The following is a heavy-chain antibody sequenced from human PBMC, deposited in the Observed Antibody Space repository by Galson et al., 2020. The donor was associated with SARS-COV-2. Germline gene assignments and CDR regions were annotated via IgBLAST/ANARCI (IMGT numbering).Heavy chain of an antibody. V-gene: IGHV4-4*02. CDR1: GVSITSNNW. CDR3: ARDPRAYDNALLYYGVDV. J-gene: IGHJ6*02. D-gene: IGHD3-16*01. CDR2: IHHGRSP. Sequence: SETLSLTCAVSGVSITSNNWWIWVRQAPGRGLEWIGEIHHGRSPNYNPSLKSRVTISIDTSKNQFSLRLNSVTAADTAVYFCARDPRAYDNALLYYGVDVLGQGTSVTVTS.